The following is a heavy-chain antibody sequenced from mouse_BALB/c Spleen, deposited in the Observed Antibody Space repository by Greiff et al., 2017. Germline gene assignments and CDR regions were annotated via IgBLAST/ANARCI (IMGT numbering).Heavy chain of an antibody. D-gene: IGHD1-1*01. J-gene: IGHJ3*01. Sequence: QVQLQQSGAELVRPGVSVKISCKGSGYTFTDYAMHWVKQSHAKSLEWIGVISTYYGDASYNQKFKGKATMTVDKSSSTAYMELARLTSEDSAIYYCARGVVATRGFAYWGQGTLVTVSA. V-gene: IGHV1S137*01. CDR1: GYTFTDYA. CDR2: ISTYYGDA. CDR3: ARGVVATRGFAY.